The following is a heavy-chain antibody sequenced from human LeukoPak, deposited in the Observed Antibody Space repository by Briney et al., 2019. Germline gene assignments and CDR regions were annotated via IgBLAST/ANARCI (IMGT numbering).Heavy chain of an antibody. CDR3: ARSRWNIVVVVAALGESWFDP. CDR2: IYTSGST. D-gene: IGHD2-15*01. J-gene: IGHJ5*02. CDR1: GGSISSGSYY. Sequence: SQTLSLTCTVSGGSISSGSYYWSWIRQPAGKGLEWIGRIYTSGSTNYNPSLKSRVTISVDTSKNQFSLKLSSVTAADTAVYYCARSRWNIVVVVAALGESWFDPWGQGTLVTVSS. V-gene: IGHV4-61*02.